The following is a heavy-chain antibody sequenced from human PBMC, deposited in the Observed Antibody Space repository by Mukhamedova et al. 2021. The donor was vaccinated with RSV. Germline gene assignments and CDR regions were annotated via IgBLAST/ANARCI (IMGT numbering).Heavy chain of an antibody. Sequence: YSMNWVRQAPGKGLEWVSYIGSRSTSIKYADSVKGRFTISRDNAKNSLYLQMYSLRDEDTAIYYWARDRDHAFDYWGQGNRGT. D-gene: IGHD1-14*01. CDR1: YS. CDR2: IGSRSTSI. CDR3: ARDRDHAFDY. V-gene: IGHV3-48*02. J-gene: IGHJ4*02.